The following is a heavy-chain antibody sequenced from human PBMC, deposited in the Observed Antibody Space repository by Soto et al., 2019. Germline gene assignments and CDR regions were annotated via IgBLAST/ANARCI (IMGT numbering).Heavy chain of an antibody. D-gene: IGHD3-16*02. CDR1: GSTFSNAW. CDR3: STYDYIWGTDRYRWAY. V-gene: IGHV3-15*01. J-gene: IGHJ4*02. Sequence: EVQLVESGGDLVKPGGSLRLSCAASGSTFSNAWMTWVRQAPGKGLEWVGHIKSKTDGGTTHYAAPVEGRFTISRDDSKNTLYLPMNSLKTEDTAVYYCSTYDYIWGTDRYRWAYWGQGTLVTVSS. CDR2: IKSKTDGGTT.